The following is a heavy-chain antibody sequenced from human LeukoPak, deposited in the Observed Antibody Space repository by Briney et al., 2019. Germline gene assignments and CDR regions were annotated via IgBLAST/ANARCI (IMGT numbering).Heavy chain of an antibody. CDR2: IYYNGRT. Sequence: SETLSLTCTVSGDSINNNNYYWGWIRQPPGKGLEWIGNIYYNGRTYYSPSLKSRGTISVDTSNNQFSLKLSSVTAADTAVYYCARIADRTIFGEIMHGFDIWGQGTPVTVSS. D-gene: IGHD3-3*01. V-gene: IGHV4-39*01. J-gene: IGHJ3*02. CDR1: GDSINNNNYY. CDR3: ARIADRTIFGEIMHGFDI.